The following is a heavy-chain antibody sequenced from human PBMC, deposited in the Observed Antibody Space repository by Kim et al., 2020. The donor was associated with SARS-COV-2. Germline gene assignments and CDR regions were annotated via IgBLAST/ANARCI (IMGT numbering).Heavy chain of an antibody. CDR2: IYYSGST. CDR1: GGSISSGDYY. V-gene: IGHV4-30-4*01. CDR3: ARVPQAVAGFYYYYYGMDV. J-gene: IGHJ6*02. D-gene: IGHD6-19*01. Sequence: SETLSLTCTVSGGSISSGDYYWSWIRQPPGKGLEWIGYIYYSGSTYYNPSLKSRVTISVDTSKNQFSLKLSSVTAADTAVYYCARVPQAVAGFYYYYYGMDVWRQGTTVPVSS.